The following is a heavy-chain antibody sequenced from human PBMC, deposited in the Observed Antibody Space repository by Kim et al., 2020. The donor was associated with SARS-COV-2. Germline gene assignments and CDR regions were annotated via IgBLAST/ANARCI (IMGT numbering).Heavy chain of an antibody. D-gene: IGHD3-10*01. CDR1: GYTLTELS. J-gene: IGHJ5*02. Sequence: ASVKVSYKVSGYTLTELSMHWVRQAPGKGLEWMGGFDPEDGETIYSQKFQGRVTMTEDTSTDTAYMELSSLRSEDTAVYYCATSSPYYYGSGWFDPWGQGTLVTVSS. V-gene: IGHV1-24*01. CDR2: FDPEDGET. CDR3: ATSSPYYYGSGWFDP.